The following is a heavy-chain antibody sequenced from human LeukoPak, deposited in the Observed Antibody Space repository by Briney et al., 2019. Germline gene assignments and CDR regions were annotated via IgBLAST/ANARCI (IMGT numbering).Heavy chain of an antibody. Sequence: SETLSLTCTVSGYSISSGYYWGWIRQPPGKGLEWIGSIYHSGSTYYNPSLKSRVTISVDTSKNQFSLKLSSVTAADTAVYYCARGEESNWFDPWGQGTLVTVSS. J-gene: IGHJ5*02. D-gene: IGHD5-24*01. CDR1: GYSISSGYY. CDR3: ARGEESNWFDP. CDR2: IYHSGST. V-gene: IGHV4-38-2*02.